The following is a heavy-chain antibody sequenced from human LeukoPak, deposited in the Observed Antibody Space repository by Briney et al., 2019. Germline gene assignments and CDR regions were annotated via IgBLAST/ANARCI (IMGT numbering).Heavy chain of an antibody. D-gene: IGHD1-26*01. CDR2: ISGSDGST. V-gene: IGHV3-23*01. CDR1: GFTFSSYA. J-gene: IGHJ3*02. Sequence: GGSLRLSCAASGFTFSSYAMSWVRQAPGKGLEWVSAISGSDGSTYYADSVKGRFTISRDNSKNTLYLQMNSLRAEDTAVYYCAKDGWELLDAFDIWGQGTMVTVSS. CDR3: AKDGWELLDAFDI.